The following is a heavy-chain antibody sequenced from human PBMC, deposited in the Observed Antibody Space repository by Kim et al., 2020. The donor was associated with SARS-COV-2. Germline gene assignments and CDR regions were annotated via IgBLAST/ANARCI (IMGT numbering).Heavy chain of an antibody. J-gene: IGHJ2*01. D-gene: IGHD6-13*01. V-gene: IGHV4-59*01. Sequence: KRRVTISVDTSKNQFSLTLSSVTAADTAVYYCARDRKSIAAAGTIRYFDLWGRGTLVTVSS. CDR3: ARDRKSIAAAGTIRYFDL.